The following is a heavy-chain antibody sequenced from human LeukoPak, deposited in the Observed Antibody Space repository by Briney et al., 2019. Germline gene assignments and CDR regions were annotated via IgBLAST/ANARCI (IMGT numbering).Heavy chain of an antibody. CDR2: ISGSGGNT. V-gene: IGHV3-23*01. CDR3: AKNSPSSGTYYYYYYMDV. J-gene: IGHJ6*03. Sequence: AGGSLRLSCAASGFTFSSYAMSWVRQAPGKGLEWVSAISGSGGNTYYADSVKGRFTISRDNSKNTLYLQMNSLRAEDTAVYYCAKNSPSSGTYYYYYYMDVWGKGTTVTVSS. D-gene: IGHD1-26*01. CDR1: GFTFSSYA.